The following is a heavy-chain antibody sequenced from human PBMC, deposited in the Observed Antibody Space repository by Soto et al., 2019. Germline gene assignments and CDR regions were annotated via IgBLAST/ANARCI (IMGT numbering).Heavy chain of an antibody. V-gene: IGHV4-39*01. D-gene: IGHD2-8*01. CDR3: ARMMLSHFDY. CDR2: IYYSGST. Sequence: SETLSLTCTVSGGSISSSSYYWGWIRQPPGKGLEWIGSIYYSGSTYYNPSLKSRVTISVDTSKNQFSLKLSSVTAADAAVYYCARMMLSHFDYWGQGTLVTVSS. J-gene: IGHJ4*02. CDR1: GGSISSSSYY.